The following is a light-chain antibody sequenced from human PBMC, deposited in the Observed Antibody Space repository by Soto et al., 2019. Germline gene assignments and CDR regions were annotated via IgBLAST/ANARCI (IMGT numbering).Light chain of an antibody. V-gene: IGKV4-1*01. CDR1: QTVLYSSNNKNY. CDR2: WAS. Sequence: DFVMTQSPDSLAVSLGERATINCKSSQTVLYSSNNKNYLAWYQQKPGQPPKLLIYWASTRESGVPDRFSGSGSGTDFTLTINNLQAEDVAVYYCHQYYSVPGTVGQGTKVEIK. CDR3: HQYYSVPGT. J-gene: IGKJ1*01.